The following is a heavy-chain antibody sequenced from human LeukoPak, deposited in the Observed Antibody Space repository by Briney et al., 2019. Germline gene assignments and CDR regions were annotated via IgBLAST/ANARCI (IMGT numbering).Heavy chain of an antibody. J-gene: IGHJ6*02. CDR1: GGSISSYY. V-gene: IGHV4-59*01. CDR3: ARVPGYYHYYGMDV. Sequence: SETLSLTCTVSGGSISSYYLSWIRQPPGKGLEWVGYIYYSGSTNYNPSLKSRVTISVDTSKNQFSLKLSSVTAADTAVYYCARVPGYYHYYGMDVWGQGTTVTVSS. CDR2: IYYSGST.